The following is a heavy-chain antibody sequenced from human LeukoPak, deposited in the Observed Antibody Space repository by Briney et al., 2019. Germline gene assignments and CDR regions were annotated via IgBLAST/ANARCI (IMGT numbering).Heavy chain of an antibody. D-gene: IGHD6-13*01. CDR3: AKRLAAGDLGSFDI. Sequence: GGSLRLSCAAPGFTFSSSAMSWVRQAPGKGLEWVSGISGSGGSTYYADSVKGRFTISRDNSKNTLYLQMNSLRAEDTAVYYCAKRLAAGDLGSFDIWGQGTMVTVSS. CDR2: ISGSGGST. CDR1: GFTFSSSA. J-gene: IGHJ3*02. V-gene: IGHV3-23*01.